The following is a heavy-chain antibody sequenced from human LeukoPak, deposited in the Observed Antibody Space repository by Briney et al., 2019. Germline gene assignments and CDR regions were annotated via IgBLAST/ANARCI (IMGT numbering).Heavy chain of an antibody. CDR2: INSDGSST. Sequence: GRSLRLSCAASGFTFSSYWMHWVRQAPGKGLVWVSRINSDGSSTIYADSVKGRFTISRDNAKNTLYLQMNSLRAEDTAVYYCARGVSSSWTLHFDYWGQGTLVTVSS. D-gene: IGHD6-13*01. CDR1: GFTFSSYW. V-gene: IGHV3-74*01. J-gene: IGHJ4*02. CDR3: ARGVSSSWTLHFDY.